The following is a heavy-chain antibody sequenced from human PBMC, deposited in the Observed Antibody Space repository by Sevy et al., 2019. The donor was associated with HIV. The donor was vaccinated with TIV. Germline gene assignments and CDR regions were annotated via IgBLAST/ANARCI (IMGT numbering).Heavy chain of an antibody. V-gene: IGHV4-59*01. CDR2: SGST. D-gene: IGHD6-13*01. J-gene: IGHJ4*02. CDR3: ARGGPNQHQLDYFDY. Sequence: SETLSLTCTVSGVSISNYYWAWIRQPPGKGLECVGFSGSTNYNPSLKSRVTTSVDTSKNHFSLKLSSVTVADTAIYYCARGGPNQHQLDYFDYLGQGTVVTVSS. CDR1: GVSISNYY.